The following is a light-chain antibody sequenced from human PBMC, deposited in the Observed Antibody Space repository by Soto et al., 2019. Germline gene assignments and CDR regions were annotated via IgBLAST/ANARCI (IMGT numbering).Light chain of an antibody. CDR3: QVWDSSGDHPV. Sequence: SYELTQPPSVSVAPGQTARITCGGTNIESKSVHWYQQKPGQAPVLVVYDDSYRPSGIPERFSVYNSGNTATLTNNRVEAGDEADYYCQVWDSSGDHPVFGGGTKVTVL. CDR2: DDS. J-gene: IGLJ2*01. CDR1: NIESKS. V-gene: IGLV3-21*02.